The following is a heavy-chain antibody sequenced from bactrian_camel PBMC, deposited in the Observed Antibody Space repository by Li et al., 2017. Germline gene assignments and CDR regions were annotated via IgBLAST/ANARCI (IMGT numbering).Heavy chain of an antibody. CDR1: EYTGSSNC. D-gene: IGHD6*01. CDR2: IHDYGSSA. CDR3: AASIGPDVCTEKHEEEYAH. V-gene: IGHV3S25*01. J-gene: IGHJ4*01. Sequence: LVESGGGSVQAGGSLRLTCVASEYTGSSNCLGWFRQAPGKEREGIAAIHDYGSSAVIADSVKGRFTISRDNAAKNTVYLQMNNLKPEDTAVYYCAASIGPDVCTEKHEEEYAHWGQGTQVTVS.